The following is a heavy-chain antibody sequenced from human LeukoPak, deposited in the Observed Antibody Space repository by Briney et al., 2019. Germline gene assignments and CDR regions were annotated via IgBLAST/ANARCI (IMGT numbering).Heavy chain of an antibody. CDR1: GFTFSFYS. V-gene: IGHV3-64*01. CDR2: TTSNGGDT. J-gene: IGHJ4*02. CDR3: ARDRAGVAEN. Sequence: PGGSLRLSCAASGFTFSFYSMNWVRQAPGKGLEYVSSTTSNGGDTYYASSVKGRFTISRDNSKNTLYLQVGSLRTEDMAVYYCARDRAGVAENWGQGTMVTVSS. D-gene: IGHD2-8*01.